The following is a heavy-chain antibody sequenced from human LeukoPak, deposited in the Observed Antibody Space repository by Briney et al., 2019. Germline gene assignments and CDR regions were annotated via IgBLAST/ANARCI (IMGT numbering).Heavy chain of an antibody. Sequence: ASVKVSCKASGYTFTSYGISWVLQAPGQGLEWMGWISAYNGNTNYAQKLQGRVTMTTDTSTSTAYMELRSLRSDDTAVYYCARSPLGRQLLNRNWFDPWGQGTLVTVSS. CDR2: ISAYNGNT. CDR3: ARSPLGRQLLNRNWFDP. V-gene: IGHV1-18*01. CDR1: GYTFTSYG. J-gene: IGHJ5*02. D-gene: IGHD2-2*02.